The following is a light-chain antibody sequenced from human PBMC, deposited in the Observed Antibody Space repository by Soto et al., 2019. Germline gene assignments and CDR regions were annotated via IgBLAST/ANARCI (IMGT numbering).Light chain of an antibody. Sequence: EIVLTQSPATLSVSPGETATLTSRASQSVSSYLAWYQQKPGQAPRLLIYGASNRATGIPDRFSGSGSGTDFTLTISRLEPEDFAVYYCQQYGSSGTFGQGTKVDIK. CDR2: GAS. V-gene: IGKV3-20*01. CDR3: QQYGSSGT. J-gene: IGKJ1*01. CDR1: QSVSSY.